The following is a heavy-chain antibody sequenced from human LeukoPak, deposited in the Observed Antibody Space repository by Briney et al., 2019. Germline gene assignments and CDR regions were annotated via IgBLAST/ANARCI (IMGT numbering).Heavy chain of an antibody. D-gene: IGHD1-26*01. V-gene: IGHV3-74*01. CDR1: GFTFSSYW. J-gene: IGHJ4*02. CDR2: INSDGSST. CDR3: ARGATYAYYQDY. Sequence: GSLRLSCAASGFTFSSYWMHWVRPAPGKGLVWVSRINSDGSSTSYADSVKGRFTISRDNAKNTLYLQMNSLRAEDTAVYYCARGATYAYYQDYWGQGTLVTVSS.